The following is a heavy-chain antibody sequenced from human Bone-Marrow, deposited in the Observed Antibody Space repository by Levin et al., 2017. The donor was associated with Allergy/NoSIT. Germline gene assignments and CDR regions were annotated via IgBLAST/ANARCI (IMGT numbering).Heavy chain of an antibody. V-gene: IGHV5-51*01. Sequence: AGESLKISCRGSGYTFPSYWIGWVRQKAGKGLEWMGIIYPDDSDTTYSPSFQGQVTISVDQSSKTAYLQWSSLKASDTAIYYCARHRSTDASYFDYWGQGTLVTVSS. J-gene: IGHJ4*02. CDR3: ARHRSTDASYFDY. CDR2: IYPDDSDT. D-gene: IGHD2-2*01. CDR1: GYTFPSYW.